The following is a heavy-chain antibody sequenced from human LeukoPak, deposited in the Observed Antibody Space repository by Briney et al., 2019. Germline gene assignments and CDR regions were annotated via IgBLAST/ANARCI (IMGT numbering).Heavy chain of an antibody. D-gene: IGHD3-16*02. CDR1: GGSISSSSYY. V-gene: IGHV4-39*01. J-gene: IGHJ4*02. Sequence: SETLSLTCTVSGGSISSSSYYWGWIRQPPGKGLEWIGSIYYSGSTYYNPSLKSRVTISVETSKNQFSLKLSSVTAADTAVYYCARHLMITFGGVIVYPDYWGQGTLVTVSS. CDR2: IYYSGST. CDR3: ARHLMITFGGVIVYPDY.